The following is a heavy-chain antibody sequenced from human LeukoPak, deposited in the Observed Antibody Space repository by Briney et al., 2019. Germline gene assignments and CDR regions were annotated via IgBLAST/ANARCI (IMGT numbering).Heavy chain of an antibody. D-gene: IGHD4-17*01. V-gene: IGHV3-21*01. CDR1: GFTFSSYS. CDR3: AKIPYGDYVLDYYYYMDV. J-gene: IGHJ6*03. CDR2: ISSSSSYI. Sequence: PGGSLRLSCATSGFTFSSYSMNWVRQAPGKVLEWVSSISSSSSYIHYADSVKGRFTISRDSAKNSLYLQMNSLRAEDTAVYYCAKIPYGDYVLDYYYYMDVWGKGTTVTISS.